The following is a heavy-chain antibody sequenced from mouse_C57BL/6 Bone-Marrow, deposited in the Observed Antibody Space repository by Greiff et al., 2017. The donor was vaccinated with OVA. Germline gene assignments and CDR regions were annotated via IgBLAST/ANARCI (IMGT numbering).Heavy chain of an antibody. Sequence: QVQLKQPGAELVKPGASVKLSCKASGYTFTSYWMHWVKQRPGQGLEWIGMIHPNSGSTNSNEKFKSKATLPVDKSSSTAYMQLSSLTSEDSAVYYCARFSIYYYGSSYWYFDVWGTGTTVTVSS. CDR3: ARFSIYYYGSSYWYFDV. D-gene: IGHD1-1*01. CDR2: IHPNSGST. V-gene: IGHV1-64*01. CDR1: GYTFTSYW. J-gene: IGHJ1*03.